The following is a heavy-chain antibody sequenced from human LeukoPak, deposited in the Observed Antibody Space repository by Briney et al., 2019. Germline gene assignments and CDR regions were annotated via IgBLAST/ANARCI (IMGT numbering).Heavy chain of an antibody. CDR2: ISWNSGSI. CDR1: GFTFDDYA. CDR3: AKDRSSNFRYFDY. Sequence: ALRLSCAASGFTFDDYAMHRVRQAPGKGLEWVSGISWNSGSIGYADSVKGRFTISRDNAKDSLYLQMNSLRAEDTALYYCAKDRSSNFRYFDYWGQGTLVTVSS. J-gene: IGHJ4*02. V-gene: IGHV3-9*01. D-gene: IGHD2-8*01.